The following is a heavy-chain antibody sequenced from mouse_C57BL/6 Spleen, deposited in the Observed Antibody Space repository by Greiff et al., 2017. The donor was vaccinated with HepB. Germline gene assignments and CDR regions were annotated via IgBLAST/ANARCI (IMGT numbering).Heavy chain of an antibody. CDR2: INPNNGGT. Sequence: LVKPGASVKIPCKASGYTFTDYNMDWVKQSHGKSLEWIGDINPNNGGTIYNQKFKGKATLTVDKSSSTAYMELRSLTSEDTAVYYCARKDYGSSYGYAMDYWGQGTSVTVSS. CDR1: GYTFTDYN. CDR3: ARKDYGSSYGYAMDY. D-gene: IGHD1-1*01. J-gene: IGHJ4*01. V-gene: IGHV1-18*01.